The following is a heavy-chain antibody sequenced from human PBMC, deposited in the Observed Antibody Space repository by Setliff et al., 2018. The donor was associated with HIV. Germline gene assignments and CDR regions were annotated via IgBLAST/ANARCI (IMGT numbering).Heavy chain of an antibody. D-gene: IGHD3-10*01. V-gene: IGHV4-34*01. J-gene: IGHJ6*02. CDR1: GGSFSGYY. CDR3: ARVWEFIDTYCMDV. CDR2: INHSGDT. Sequence: SETLSLTCAVYGGSFSGYYWSWIRQPPGKGLEWIGEINHSGDTNYNPSLKSRVTISVDTSKNQFSLDLTSVTAADTAVYYCARVWEFIDTYCMDVWGQGTLVTVSS.